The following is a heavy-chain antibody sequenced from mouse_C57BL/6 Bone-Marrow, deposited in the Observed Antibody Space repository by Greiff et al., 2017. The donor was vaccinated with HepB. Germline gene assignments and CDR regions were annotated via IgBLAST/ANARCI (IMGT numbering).Heavy chain of an antibody. J-gene: IGHJ4*01. CDR2: IDPEDGET. CDR1: GFNIKDYY. V-gene: IGHV14-2*01. CDR3: ASVWGY. D-gene: IGHD4-1*01. Sequence: VQLQQSGAELVKPGASVKLSCTASGFNIKDYYMHWVKQRTEQGLEWIGRIDPEDGETNYTSKFQGKATITADTSSNTAYLQLSSLTSEDTAVYYCASVWGYWGQGTSVTVSS.